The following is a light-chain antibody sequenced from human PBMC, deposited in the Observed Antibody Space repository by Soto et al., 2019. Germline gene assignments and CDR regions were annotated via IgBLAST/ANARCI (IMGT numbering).Light chain of an antibody. CDR1: SSDVGSYDR. V-gene: IGLV2-18*02. J-gene: IGLJ2*01. Sequence: QSALTQPPSVSGSPGQSVTISCTGTSSDVGSYDRVSWYQQPPGTAPKLMIYEVTNRPSGVPDRFSGSKSGNTASLTISGLQPEDEADYYCSSYTRSSTLVFGGGTQLTVL. CDR3: SSYTRSSTLV. CDR2: EVT.